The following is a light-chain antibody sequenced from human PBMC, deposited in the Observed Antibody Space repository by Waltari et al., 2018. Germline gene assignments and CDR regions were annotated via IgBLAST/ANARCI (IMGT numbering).Light chain of an antibody. CDR3: CSFSGTYYV. J-gene: IGLJ1*01. V-gene: IGLV2-11*01. CDR1: SSDVGSYNY. CDR2: DVT. Sequence: QSALTQPRSVSGTPGQSVTISCTGTSSDVGSYNYVSWYQQHPGKAPKLMIYDVTKRPSGGPDRFSGSKSGNTASLTIAGLQAEDEADYHCCSFSGTYYVFGTGTEVTVL.